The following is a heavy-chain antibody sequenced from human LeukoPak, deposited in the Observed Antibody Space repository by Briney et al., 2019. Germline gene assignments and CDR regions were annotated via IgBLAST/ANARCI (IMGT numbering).Heavy chain of an antibody. D-gene: IGHD2/OR15-2a*01. CDR2: IYYSGST. J-gene: IGHJ4*02. CDR1: DGSISSYY. Sequence: KASETLSLTCTLSDGSISSYYWSWIRQPPGKGLEWIGYIYYSGSTNYNPSLKSRVTISVDTSKNQFSLKLSSVTAADTAVYYCAGHHPRNTVDFWGQGTLVTVSS. V-gene: IGHV4-59*08. CDR3: AGHHPRNTVDF.